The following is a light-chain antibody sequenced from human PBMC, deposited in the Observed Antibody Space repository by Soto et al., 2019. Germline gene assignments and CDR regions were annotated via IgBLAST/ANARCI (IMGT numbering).Light chain of an antibody. CDR3: QHYNSYSIT. CDR1: QSISSY. J-gene: IGKJ5*01. CDR2: DAS. V-gene: IGKV1-5*01. Sequence: DIQMTQSPSSLSASVGDRVTITCRASQSISSYLNWYQQKPGKAPKVLIYDASNLESGVPSRFSGSGSGTEFTLTISSLQPDDFATYYCQHYNSYSITFGQGTRLEIK.